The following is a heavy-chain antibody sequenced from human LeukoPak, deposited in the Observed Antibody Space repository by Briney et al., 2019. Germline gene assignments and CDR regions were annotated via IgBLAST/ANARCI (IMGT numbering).Heavy chain of an antibody. Sequence: GSPRLSYAASGFTFSSYEMNWVCQAPRKGLEWVSYISSSGSTNKYADPVKGRFTISRDNAKNSPYLQMISLRAEDTALYYCAREEGFIDFWGQGTLVPVSS. CDR3: AREEGFIDF. J-gene: IGHJ4*02. V-gene: IGHV3-48*03. CDR1: GFTFSSYE. CDR2: ISSSGSTN. D-gene: IGHD3-16*02.